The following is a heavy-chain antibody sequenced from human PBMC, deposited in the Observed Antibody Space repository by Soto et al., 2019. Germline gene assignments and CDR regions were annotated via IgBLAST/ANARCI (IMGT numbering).Heavy chain of an antibody. D-gene: IGHD2-2*02. CDR2: ISSSGSTI. Sequence: EVQLVESGGGLVQPGGSLRLSCAASGFTFSSYEMNWVRQAPGKGLEWVSYISSSGSTIYYADSVKGRFTISRDNAKNSLYLQMNSLRAEDTAVYYCAARLTSYCSSTSCYKSYYYGMDVWGQGTTVTVSS. CDR1: GFTFSSYE. V-gene: IGHV3-48*03. CDR3: AARLTSYCSSTSCYKSYYYGMDV. J-gene: IGHJ6*02.